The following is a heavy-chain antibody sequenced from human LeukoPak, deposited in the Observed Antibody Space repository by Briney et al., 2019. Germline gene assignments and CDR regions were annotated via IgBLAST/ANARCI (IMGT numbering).Heavy chain of an antibody. CDR2: ISSDSSYI. CDR3: ARGSVGGGNYFDY. Sequence: EGSLRLSCAASGFTFSSYIMNWVRQTPGKGLEWVSSISSDSSYIYYADSVKGRFTISRDNAKNSLYLQMNSLRAEDTAVYYCARGSVGGGNYFDYWGQGTTVTVSS. CDR1: GFTFSSYI. V-gene: IGHV3-21*01. D-gene: IGHD3-16*01. J-gene: IGHJ4*03.